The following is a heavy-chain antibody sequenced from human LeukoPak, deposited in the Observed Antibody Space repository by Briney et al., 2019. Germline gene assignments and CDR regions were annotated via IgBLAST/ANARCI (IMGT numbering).Heavy chain of an antibody. V-gene: IGHV3-21*04. CDR2: ISNSSYI. J-gene: IGHJ4*02. CDR3: AKDLAVLGYCSSTTCEFVS. D-gene: IGHD2-2*01. CDR1: GFTFSSYS. Sequence: GGSLRLSCAASGFTFSSYSMNWVRQAPGKGLEWVSSISNSSYIYYADSVKGRVNISRDNPKNSLYLQMNSLRAEDTAVYFCAKDLAVLGYCSSTTCEFVSWGQGALVTVSS.